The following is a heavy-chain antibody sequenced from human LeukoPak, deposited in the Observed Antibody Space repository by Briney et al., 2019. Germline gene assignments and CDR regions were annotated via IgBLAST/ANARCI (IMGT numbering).Heavy chain of an antibody. CDR3: ARGPNKSDGGNSGSAWFDP. CDR1: GYTFTTYD. Sequence: GAPVKVSCKASGYTFTTYDINWVRQATGQGLEWMGWMNPNTGNTGYAQKFQGRVTMTRNTSISTAYMELSSLSSEDTAVYYCARGPNKSDGGNSGSAWFDPWGQGTLVTVSS. V-gene: IGHV1-8*01. D-gene: IGHD4-23*01. J-gene: IGHJ5*02. CDR2: MNPNTGNT.